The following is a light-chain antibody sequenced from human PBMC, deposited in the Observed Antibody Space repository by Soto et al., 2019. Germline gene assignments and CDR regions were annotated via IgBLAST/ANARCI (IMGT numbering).Light chain of an antibody. CDR1: QTVSSN. J-gene: IGKJ1*01. Sequence: RGMTQSPATLSASPGEKIALSCRASQTVSSNLAWYQHKPGRAPRLLIYATSTRATDVSARFSGSGDGTEFTLTISSLQPEDCAVYYCQQYNSWPQVSFGPGTKGEIK. CDR2: ATS. CDR3: QQYNSWPQVS. V-gene: IGKV3-15*01.